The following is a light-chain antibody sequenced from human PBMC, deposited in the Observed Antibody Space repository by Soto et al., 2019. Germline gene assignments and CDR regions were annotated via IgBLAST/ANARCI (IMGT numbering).Light chain of an antibody. CDR1: QSVSSY. CDR2: DAS. J-gene: IGKJ4*01. V-gene: IGKV3-11*01. Sequence: ENVFTQSPATLSLSTGERDTLSCRASQSVSSYLAWYQQKPGQAPRLLIYDASNRATGIPARFSGSGSGTDFTLTISSLEPEDFAVYYCQQRSNWPQITFGGGTKVDI. CDR3: QQRSNWPQIT.